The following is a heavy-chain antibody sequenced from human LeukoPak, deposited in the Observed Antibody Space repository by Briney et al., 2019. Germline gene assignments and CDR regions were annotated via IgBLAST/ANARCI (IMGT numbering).Heavy chain of an antibody. J-gene: IGHJ3*02. CDR2: INHSGST. CDR3: ARGDWPDAFDI. CDR1: GGSFSGYY. Sequence: SETLSLTCAVYGGSFSGYYWSWIRQPPGKGLEWIGEINHSGSTNYNPSLKSRVTISVDTSKNQFSLKLSSVTAADTAVYYCARGDWPDAFDIWGQGTMVTVSS. D-gene: IGHD2-21*01. V-gene: IGHV4-34*01.